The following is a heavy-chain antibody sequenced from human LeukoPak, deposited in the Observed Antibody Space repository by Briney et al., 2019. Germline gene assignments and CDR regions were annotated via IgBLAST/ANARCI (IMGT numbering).Heavy chain of an antibody. V-gene: IGHV3-30*04. D-gene: IGHD2-15*01. CDR2: ISYDGSNK. CDR3: AKGDCSGGSCLYYYYYYYMDV. J-gene: IGHJ6*03. Sequence: GGSLRLSCAASGFTFSSYAMHWVRQAPGKGLDWVALISYDGSNKYYADSVKGRFTISRDNSKNTLYLQMNSLRAEDTAVYYCAKGDCSGGSCLYYYYYYYMDVWAKGPRSPSP. CDR1: GFTFSSYA.